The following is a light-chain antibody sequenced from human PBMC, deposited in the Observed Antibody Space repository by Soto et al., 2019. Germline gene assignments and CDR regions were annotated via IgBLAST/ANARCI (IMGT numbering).Light chain of an antibody. Sequence: QSVLTQPPSVSEAPRQRVTISCSGSSSNIGNNTVNWYQQFPGKAPKLLIYYDDMLYSGVSDRFSGSKSGTSASLAISGLQSADEADYYCASWDDNLNGPVFGRGTKLTVL. J-gene: IGLJ2*01. CDR3: ASWDDNLNGPV. CDR2: YDD. CDR1: SSNIGNNT. V-gene: IGLV1-36*01.